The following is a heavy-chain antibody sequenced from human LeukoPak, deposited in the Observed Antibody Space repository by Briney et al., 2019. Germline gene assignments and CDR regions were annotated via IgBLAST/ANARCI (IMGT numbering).Heavy chain of an antibody. CDR1: GGSFSGYY. D-gene: IGHD1-26*01. CDR2: INHSGST. V-gene: IGHV4-34*01. CDR3: ARRRGSGSYYY. Sequence: SSETLSLTCAVYGGSFSGYYWSWIRQPPGKGLEWIGEINHSGSTNYNPSLKSRVTISVDTSKNQFSLKLSSVTAADTAVYYCARRRGSGSYYYWGQGTLVTVSS. J-gene: IGHJ4*02.